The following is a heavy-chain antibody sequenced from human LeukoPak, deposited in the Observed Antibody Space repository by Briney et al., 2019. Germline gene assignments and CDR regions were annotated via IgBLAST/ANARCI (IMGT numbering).Heavy chain of an antibody. J-gene: IGHJ3*02. CDR1: GGSFSGYY. CDR3: ARARGVKQWLVRGAAFDI. D-gene: IGHD6-19*01. Sequence: SETLSLTCAVYGGSFSGYYWSWIRQPPGKGLEWIGEINHSGSTNYNPSLKSRVTISVDTSKNQFSLKLSSVTAADTAVYYCARARGVKQWLVRGAAFDIWGQGAMVTVPS. CDR2: INHSGST. V-gene: IGHV4-34*01.